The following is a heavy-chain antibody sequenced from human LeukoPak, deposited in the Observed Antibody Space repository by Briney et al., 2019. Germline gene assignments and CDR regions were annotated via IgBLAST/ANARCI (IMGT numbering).Heavy chain of an antibody. CDR1: GGSFSGYY. CDR2: IYYSGST. CDR3: ARSEYSYGADAFDI. D-gene: IGHD5-18*01. V-gene: IGHV4-59*01. Sequence: SETLSLTCAVYGGSFSGYYWSWIRQPPGKGLEWIGYIYYSGSTNYSPSLKSRVTISVDTSKNQFPLKLSSVTAADTAVYYCARSEYSYGADAFDIWGQGTMVTVSS. J-gene: IGHJ3*02.